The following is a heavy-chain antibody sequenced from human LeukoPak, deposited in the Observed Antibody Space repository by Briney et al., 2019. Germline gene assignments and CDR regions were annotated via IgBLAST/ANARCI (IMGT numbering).Heavy chain of an antibody. CDR3: AREGGFGYDDAFDT. CDR1: GFTFSTYE. V-gene: IGHV3-48*03. J-gene: IGHJ3*02. D-gene: IGHD3-16*02. CDR2: ISGSGSSI. Sequence: PGGSLRPSCTASGFTFSTYEMNWVRQAPGKGLEWISYISGSGSSIFYADSLQGRFTVSRDNAKNSVYLQMNSLRAEDTAVYYCAREGGFGYDDAFDTWGHGTTVTVSS.